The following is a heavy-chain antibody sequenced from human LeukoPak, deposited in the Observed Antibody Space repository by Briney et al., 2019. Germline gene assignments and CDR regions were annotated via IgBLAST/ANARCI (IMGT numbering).Heavy chain of an antibody. J-gene: IGHJ3*02. CDR3: VKDMGFDLLKDAFHI. D-gene: IGHD3-9*01. CDR1: GFSLEDFA. Sequence: GGSLRLSCVGSGFSLEDFAMHWVRQVPGKGLEWVSSISWDSGSQAYTDSVKGRFTISGDNDKNSLYLQMDSLRPEDTAFYYCVKDMGFDLLKDAFHIWGQGALVTVSS. V-gene: IGHV3-9*01. CDR2: ISWDSGSQ.